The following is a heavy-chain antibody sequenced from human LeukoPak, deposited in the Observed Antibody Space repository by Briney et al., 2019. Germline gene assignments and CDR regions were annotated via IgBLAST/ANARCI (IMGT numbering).Heavy chain of an antibody. J-gene: IGHJ5*02. CDR3: ARDVYYYGSGSYYNDRVSVLYQWFDP. Sequence: SETLSLTCTVSGGSISSYYWSWIRQPPGKGLEWIGYIYYSGSTNYNPSLKSRVTISVDTSKTQFSLKLSSVTAADTAVYYCARDVYYYGSGSYYNDRVSVLYQWFDPWGQGTLVTVSS. D-gene: IGHD3-10*01. CDR1: GGSISSYY. V-gene: IGHV4-59*12. CDR2: IYYSGST.